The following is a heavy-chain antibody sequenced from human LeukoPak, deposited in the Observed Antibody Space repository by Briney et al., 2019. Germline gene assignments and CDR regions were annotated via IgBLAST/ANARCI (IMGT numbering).Heavy chain of an antibody. CDR3: VTVGMTSIWSYLRFDP. J-gene: IGHJ5*02. CDR1: GFTFSTNS. V-gene: IGHV3-64D*08. CDR2: ITSNGGST. D-gene: IGHD1-26*01. Sequence: PGGALTLSCSASGFTFSTNSMHWVRQAPAKGGEFVSAITSNGGSTYYAHSVKGRFTISRDNSKHTLYLQMSSLRAEDTAVYYCVTVGMTSIWSYLRFDPRGQGTLVSVSS.